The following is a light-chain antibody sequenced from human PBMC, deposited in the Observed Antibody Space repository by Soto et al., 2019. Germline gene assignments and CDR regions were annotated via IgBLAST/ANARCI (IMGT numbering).Light chain of an antibody. Sequence: QSVLTQPASVSGSPGQSITISCTGTSSDVGGYNFVSWYQQHPGTAPKLMIYDVSNRPSGVSNRFSGSQSGNTASLTISGLHHEDEADYYCSSYTRGSTVVFGGGTKLTVL. J-gene: IGLJ2*01. V-gene: IGLV2-14*01. CDR2: DVS. CDR3: SSYTRGSTVV. CDR1: SSDVGGYNF.